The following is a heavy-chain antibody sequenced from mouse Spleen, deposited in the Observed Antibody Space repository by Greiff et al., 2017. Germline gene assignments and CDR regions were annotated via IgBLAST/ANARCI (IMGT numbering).Heavy chain of an antibody. V-gene: IGHV5-9*04. CDR1: GFTFSSYA. CDR3: AGTNWDDY. D-gene: IGHD4-1*01. Sequence: EVKLMESGGGLVKPGGSLKLSCAASGFTFSSYAMSWVRQTPEKRLERVATISSGGGNTYYPDSVKGRFTISRDNAKNTLYLQMSSLESEDTAMYYCAGTNWDDYWGQGTTLTVSS. J-gene: IGHJ2*01. CDR2: ISSGGGNT.